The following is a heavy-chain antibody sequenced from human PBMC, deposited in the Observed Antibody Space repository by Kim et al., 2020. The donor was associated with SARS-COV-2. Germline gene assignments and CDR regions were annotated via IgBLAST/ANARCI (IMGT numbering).Heavy chain of an antibody. CDR2: ISWNSGSI. V-gene: IGHV3-9*01. Sequence: GGSLRLSCAASGFTFDDYAMHWVRQAPGKGLEWVSGISWNSGSIGYADSVKGRFTISRDNAKNSLYLQMNSLRAEDTALYYCAKQIYYYYGMDVWGQGTTVTVSS. CDR3: AKQIYYYYGMDV. J-gene: IGHJ6*02. CDR1: GFTFDDYA.